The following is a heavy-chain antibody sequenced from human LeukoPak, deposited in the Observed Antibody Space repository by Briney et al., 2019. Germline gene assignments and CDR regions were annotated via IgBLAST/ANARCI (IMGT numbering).Heavy chain of an antibody. CDR2: IYYSGST. CDR3: ARLRGGTAARPALAFDY. Sequence: SETLSLTCTVSGGSISSSSYYWGWIRQPPGKGLEWIGSIYYSGSTYYNPSLKSRVTISVDTSKNQFSLKLSSVTAADTAVYYCARLRGGTAARPALAFDYWGQGTLVTVSS. D-gene: IGHD6-6*01. CDR1: GGSISSSSYY. J-gene: IGHJ4*02. V-gene: IGHV4-39*01.